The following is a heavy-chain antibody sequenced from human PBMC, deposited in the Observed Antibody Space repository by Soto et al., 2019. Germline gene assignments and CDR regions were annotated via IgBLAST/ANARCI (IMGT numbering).Heavy chain of an antibody. V-gene: IGHV3-23*01. CDR2: ISGSGGDT. Sequence: PGGSLRLSCAASGFTFSSYAMSWVRQAPGKGLEWVSAISGSGGDTYYANSVRGRFTISRDNSKNTLYLQMGSLRAEDMAVYYCARDLWEKQLPNSGPFDPWGQGTLVTVSS. J-gene: IGHJ5*02. CDR3: ARDLWEKQLPNSGPFDP. CDR1: GFTFSSYA. D-gene: IGHD6-13*01.